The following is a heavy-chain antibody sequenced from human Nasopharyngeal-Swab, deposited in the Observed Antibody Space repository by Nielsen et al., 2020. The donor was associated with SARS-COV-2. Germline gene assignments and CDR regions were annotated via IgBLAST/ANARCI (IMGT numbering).Heavy chain of an antibody. CDR2: IYYSGST. J-gene: IGHJ4*02. Sequence: SETLSLTCTVSGGSISSYYWSWIRQPAGKGLEWIGRIYYSGSTNYNPSLKSRVTISVDTSKNQFSLKLSSVTAADTAVYYCATYSGSYQNFDYWGQGTLVTVSS. D-gene: IGHD1-26*01. CDR1: GGSISSYY. CDR3: ATYSGSYQNFDY. V-gene: IGHV4-4*07.